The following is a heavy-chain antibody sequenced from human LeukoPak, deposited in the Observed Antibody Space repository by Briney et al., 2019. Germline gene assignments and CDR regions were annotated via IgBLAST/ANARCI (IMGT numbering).Heavy chain of an antibody. V-gene: IGHV1-18*01. CDR1: GYTFTSYG. CDR3: ARDITIFGVVISWFDP. CDR2: ISAYNGNT. J-gene: IGHJ5*02. D-gene: IGHD3-3*01. Sequence: ASVKVSCKASGYTFTSYGISWVRQAPGQGLEWMGWISAYNGNTNYAQKLQGRVTMTTDTSTSTAYMELRSLRSGDTAVYYCARDITIFGVVISWFDPWGQGTLVTVSS.